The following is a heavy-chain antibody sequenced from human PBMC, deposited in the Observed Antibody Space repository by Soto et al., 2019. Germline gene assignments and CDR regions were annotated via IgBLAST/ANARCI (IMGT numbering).Heavy chain of an antibody. D-gene: IGHD3-22*01. V-gene: IGHV3-30-3*01. Sequence: GGSLRLSCAASGFTFSSYAMHWVRQAPGKGLEWVAVISYDESNKYYADSVKGRFTISRDNSKNTLYLQMNSLRAEDTAVYYCARPITMIVVVITTFDYWGQGTLVTVS. CDR1: GFTFSSYA. CDR2: ISYDESNK. J-gene: IGHJ4*02. CDR3: ARPITMIVVVITTFDY.